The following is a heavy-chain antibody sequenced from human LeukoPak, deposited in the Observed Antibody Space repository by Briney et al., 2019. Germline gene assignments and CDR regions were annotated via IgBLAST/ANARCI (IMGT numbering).Heavy chain of an antibody. CDR2: ISGSGSGGST. J-gene: IGHJ4*02. V-gene: IGHV3-23*01. Sequence: GGSLRLSCAASGFTFSSYAMSWVRQAPGRGLEWVSTISGSGSGGSTYYADSVKGRFTISRDNSKNTLYLQMNSLRAEDTAVYYCARDRRLRLGEFLLVYWGQGTLVTVSS. CDR3: ARDRRLRLGEFLLVY. D-gene: IGHD3-16*01. CDR1: GFTFSSYA.